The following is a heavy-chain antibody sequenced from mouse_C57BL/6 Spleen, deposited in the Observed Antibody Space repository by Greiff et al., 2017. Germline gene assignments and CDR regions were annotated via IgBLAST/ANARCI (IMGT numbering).Heavy chain of an antibody. V-gene: IGHV1-50*01. D-gene: IGHD2-3*01. CDR3: ARTMVTFDD. CDR1: GYTFTSYW. CDR2: IDPSDSYT. Sequence: QVQLQQPGAELVKPGASVKLSCKASGYTFTSYWMQWVKQRPGQGLEWIGEIDPSDSYTNYNQNFTGKATLTVDPSPSTAYMQLSSLTSEDSAVYYCARTMVTFDDWGQGTTLTVSS. J-gene: IGHJ2*01.